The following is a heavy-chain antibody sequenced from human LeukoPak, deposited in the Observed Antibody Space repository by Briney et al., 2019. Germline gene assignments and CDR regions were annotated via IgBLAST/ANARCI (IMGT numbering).Heavy chain of an antibody. CDR2: IYHSGST. CDR3: ARVLVGATVDY. CDR1: GGSISSGYY. J-gene: IGHJ4*02. V-gene: IGHV4-38-2*02. Sequence: SETLSLTCTVSGGSISSGYYWGWIRQPPGKGLEWIGSIYHSGSTYYNPSLKSRVTISVDTSKNQFSLKLSSVTAADTAVYYCARVLVGATVDYWGQGTLVTVSS. D-gene: IGHD1-26*01.